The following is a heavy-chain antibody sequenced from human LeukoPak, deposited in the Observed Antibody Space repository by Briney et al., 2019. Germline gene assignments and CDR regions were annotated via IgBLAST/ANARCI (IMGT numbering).Heavy chain of an antibody. D-gene: IGHD4-17*01. J-gene: IGHJ5*02. CDR1: GFTFSSYN. Sequence: PGGSLRLSCAASGFTFSSYNMNWVRQAPGKGLEWVSGISGSGGSTHYADSVKGRFTISRDYSKNTLYLQMNSLRAEDTAIYYCAKHYGDYGEGFDPWGQGTLVTVSS. CDR2: ISGSGGST. CDR3: AKHYGDYGEGFDP. V-gene: IGHV3-23*01.